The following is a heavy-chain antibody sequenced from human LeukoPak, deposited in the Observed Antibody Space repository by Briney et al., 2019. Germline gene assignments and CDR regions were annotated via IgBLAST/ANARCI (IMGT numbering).Heavy chain of an antibody. CDR1: GFIFGSYA. CDR2: LSGLGYRT. CDR3: AKYGVGETYFGDY. Sequence: GGSLRLSCEASGFIFGSYAMGWARQAPGKGLEWFSGLSGLGYRTHYADSVRGRFIISRDNSKNSLFLQMNSLRVEDTAVYYCAKYGVGETYFGDYWGQGALVIVSS. V-gene: IGHV3-23*01. J-gene: IGHJ4*02. D-gene: IGHD1-26*01.